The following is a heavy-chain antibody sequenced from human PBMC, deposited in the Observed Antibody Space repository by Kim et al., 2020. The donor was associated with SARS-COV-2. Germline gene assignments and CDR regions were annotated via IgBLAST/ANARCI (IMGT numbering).Heavy chain of an antibody. CDR2: INSDGSST. CDR1: GFSFSMYW. D-gene: IGHD5-12*01. CDR3: ARDLKESPSNIVFDY. J-gene: IGHJ4*02. Sequence: GGSLRLSCAASGFSFSMYWMHWVRQPPGKGLVWVSRINSDGSSTDYADSVKGRFTISRDNAKNRLYLQVNSLRAEDTAVYYCARDLKESPSNIVFDYWGQGTLVTVSS. V-gene: IGHV3-74*01.